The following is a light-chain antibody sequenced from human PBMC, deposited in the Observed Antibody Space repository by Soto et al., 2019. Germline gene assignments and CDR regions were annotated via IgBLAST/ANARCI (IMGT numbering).Light chain of an antibody. Sequence: DIQMTQSPSSLSASVGDRVTITCRASQDISNSLAWYQRKPGQVPLLLIYSASTLQSGVPSRFRGSGSGTDFTLTISSLQPEDVATYYCQKYNIAPLTFGGGTKVEIK. CDR2: SAS. J-gene: IGKJ4*01. V-gene: IGKV1-27*01. CDR3: QKYNIAPLT. CDR1: QDISNS.